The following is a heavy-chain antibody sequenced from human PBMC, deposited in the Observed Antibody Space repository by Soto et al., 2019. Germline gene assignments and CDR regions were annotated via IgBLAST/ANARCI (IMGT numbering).Heavy chain of an antibody. J-gene: IGHJ6*02. CDR2: ISSSSSYI. V-gene: IGHV3-21*01. D-gene: IGHD2-2*01. CDR3: ARAVLRYCSSTSCSRVEGYYGMDV. Sequence: GGSLRLSCAASGFTFSSYSMNWVRQAPGKGLEWVSSISSSSSYIYYADSVKGRFTIFRDNAKNSLYLQMNSLRAEDTAVYYCARAVLRYCSSTSCSRVEGYYGMDVWGQGTTVTVSS. CDR1: GFTFSSYS.